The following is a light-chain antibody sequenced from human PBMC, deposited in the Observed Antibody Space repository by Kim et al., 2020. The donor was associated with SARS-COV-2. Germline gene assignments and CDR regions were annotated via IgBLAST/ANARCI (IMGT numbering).Light chain of an antibody. J-gene: IGLJ2*01. Sequence: SYELTQPPSVSVSTGQTASITCSVDKLGDKYACWYQQKPGQSPVLVIYQDSKRPSGIPERFSGSNSGNTATLTISGTQAMDEDDYYCQAWDSSTVVFGGG. CDR1: KLGDKY. CDR3: QAWDSSTVV. CDR2: QDS. V-gene: IGLV3-1*01.